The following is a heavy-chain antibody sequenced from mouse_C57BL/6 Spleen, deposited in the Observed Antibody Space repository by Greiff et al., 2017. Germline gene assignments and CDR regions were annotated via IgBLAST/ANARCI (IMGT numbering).Heavy chain of an antibody. CDR2: ISDGGSYT. V-gene: IGHV5-4*01. CDR3: ARDGGNYESYFDY. CDR1: GFTFSSYA. J-gene: IGHJ2*01. D-gene: IGHD2-1*01. Sequence: EVKLVESGGGLVKPGGSLKLSCAASGFTFSSYAMSWVRQTPEKRLEWVATISDGGSYTDYPDNVKGRFTISRDNAKNNLYLQMSHLKSEDTAMYYCARDGGNYESYFDYWGQGTTLTVSS.